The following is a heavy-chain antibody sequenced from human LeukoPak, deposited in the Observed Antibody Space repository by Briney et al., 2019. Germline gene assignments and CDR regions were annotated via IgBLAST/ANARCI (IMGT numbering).Heavy chain of an antibody. CDR2: IKKDESEK. V-gene: IGHV3-7*03. J-gene: IGHJ4*02. Sequence: PGGSQRLSCAASGFTFSSYWMSWVRQAPGKGLEWVANIKKDESEKDYVDSVKGRFTISRDNAKNSLYLQMNSLRAEDTAVYYCATYSGAHHKTFDDWGQGTLVTVSS. D-gene: IGHD1-26*01. CDR1: GFTFSSYW. CDR3: ATYSGAHHKTFDD.